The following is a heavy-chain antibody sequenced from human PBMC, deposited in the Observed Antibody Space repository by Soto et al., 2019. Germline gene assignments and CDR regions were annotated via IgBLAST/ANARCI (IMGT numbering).Heavy chain of an antibody. CDR2: IYPGDSDT. D-gene: IGHD5-12*01. J-gene: IGHJ6*02. V-gene: IGHV5-51*01. Sequence: PGESLKISCKGSGYSFSSYWIAWVRQMPGKGLEWMGIIYPGDSDTTYSPSFQGQVTVSADTSISTAYLQWNRLKASDTAMYYCARHRGYDPYYSYYYAMDVWGQGTTVTV. CDR1: GYSFSSYW. CDR3: ARHRGYDPYYSYYYAMDV.